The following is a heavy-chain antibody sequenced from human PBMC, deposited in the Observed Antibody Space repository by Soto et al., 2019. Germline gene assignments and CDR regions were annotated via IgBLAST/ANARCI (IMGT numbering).Heavy chain of an antibody. CDR1: GLTFSGSA. V-gene: IGHV3-73*02. CDR3: TRISGYLYNYYGMDV. D-gene: IGHD5-12*01. Sequence: EVQLVESGGGLVQPGGSLKLSCAASGLTFSGSAIHWDRQASGKGLEWVGRIRSKANSYATAYAASVKGRFTISRDDSKNTAYLQMNSLKTEDTAVYYCTRISGYLYNYYGMDVW. J-gene: IGHJ6*01. CDR2: IRSKANSYAT.